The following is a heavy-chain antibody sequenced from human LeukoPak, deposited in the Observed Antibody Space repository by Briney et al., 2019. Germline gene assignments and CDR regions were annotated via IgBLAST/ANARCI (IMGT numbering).Heavy chain of an antibody. CDR1: GGSISSSSYH. V-gene: IGHV4-39*02. Sequence: SETLSLTCSVSGGSISSSSYHWGWIRQSPERGLEWIGSMYYRGTTYENPSLKSRLTLSIDTLNNEFSLKLTSVTAADTAVYYCAREYSRSVVAGSRPDLWGQGLLVTVSS. D-gene: IGHD2-21*01. CDR2: MYYRGTT. J-gene: IGHJ4*02. CDR3: AREYSRSVVAGSRPDL.